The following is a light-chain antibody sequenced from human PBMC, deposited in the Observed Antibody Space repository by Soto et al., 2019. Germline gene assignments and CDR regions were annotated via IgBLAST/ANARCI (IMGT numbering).Light chain of an antibody. CDR3: QQYNTYPLT. J-gene: IGKJ4*01. Sequence: DIQMTQSPSTLSASVGDRVTITCRASQSITTWLAWYHQKPGKAPKLLIYKASSLEGGDPSRFSGSGSGTEFNITISSLHPDDFATYYCQQYNTYPLTCGGGTTVEIK. CDR1: QSITTW. V-gene: IGKV1-5*03. CDR2: KAS.